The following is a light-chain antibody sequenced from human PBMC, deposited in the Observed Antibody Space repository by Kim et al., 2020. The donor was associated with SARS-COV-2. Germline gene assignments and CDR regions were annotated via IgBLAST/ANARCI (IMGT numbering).Light chain of an antibody. CDR3: NSRDSSGNHPPYV. Sequence: SSELTQDPAVSVALGQTVRITCQGDSLRSYYASWYQQKPGQAPVLVIYGKNNRPPGIPDRFSGSSSGNTASLTITGAQAEDEADYYCNSRDSSGNHPPYV. CDR1: SLRSYY. J-gene: IGLJ1*01. V-gene: IGLV3-19*01. CDR2: GKN.